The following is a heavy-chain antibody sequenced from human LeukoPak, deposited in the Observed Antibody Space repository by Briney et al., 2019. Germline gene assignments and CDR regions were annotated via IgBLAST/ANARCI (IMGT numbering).Heavy chain of an antibody. CDR3: ARVRVRGVMTRFDP. D-gene: IGHD3-10*01. Sequence: SWIRQPPGKGLEWIGYIYYSGSTYYNPSLKSRVTISVDTSKNQFSLKLSSVTAADTAVYYRARVRVRGVMTRFDPWGQGTLVTVSP. J-gene: IGHJ5*02. V-gene: IGHV4-30-4*08. CDR2: IYYSGST.